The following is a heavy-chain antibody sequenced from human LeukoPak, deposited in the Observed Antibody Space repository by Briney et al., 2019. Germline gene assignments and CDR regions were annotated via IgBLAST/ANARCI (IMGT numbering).Heavy chain of an antibody. V-gene: IGHV3-33*01. CDR3: ARDFDTSGHYLFDY. Sequence: GGSLRLSCTASGFTFSCYGMHWVRQAPGKGLEWLAVMWSNGYSRYYADSVKGRFTISRDNSKNTLYLEMNSLRAEDTAVYSCARDFDTSGHYLFDYWGQGTLVSVSS. D-gene: IGHD3-22*01. CDR2: MWSNGYSR. J-gene: IGHJ4*02. CDR1: GFTFSCYG.